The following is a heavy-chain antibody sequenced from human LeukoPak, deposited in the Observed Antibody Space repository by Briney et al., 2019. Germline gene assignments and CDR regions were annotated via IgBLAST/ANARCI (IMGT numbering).Heavy chain of an antibody. CDR1: GGSISSSSYY. D-gene: IGHD3-22*01. V-gene: IGHV4-39*07. Sequence: SETLSLTCTVSGGSISSSSYYWGWIRQPPGKGLEWIGSIYYSGSTYYNPSLKSRVTISVDTSKNQFSLKLSSVTAADTAVYYCARVLTRQLEYYYDSSGYPLYYYYYGMDVWGQGTTVTVSS. CDR2: IYYSGST. CDR3: ARVLTRQLEYYYDSSGYPLYYYYYGMDV. J-gene: IGHJ6*02.